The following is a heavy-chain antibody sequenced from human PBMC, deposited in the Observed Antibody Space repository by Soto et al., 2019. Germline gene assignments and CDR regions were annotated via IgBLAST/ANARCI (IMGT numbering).Heavy chain of an antibody. CDR1: GYTFTNYA. Sequence: GASVKVSCKASGYTFTNYAMHWVRQAPGQRLEWMGWISAYNGNTNYAQKLQGRVTMTTDTSTSTAYVELRSLRSDDTAVYYCARGLLWFGGNWFDPWGQGTLVTVSS. J-gene: IGHJ5*02. CDR2: ISAYNGNT. CDR3: ARGLLWFGGNWFDP. V-gene: IGHV1-18*01. D-gene: IGHD3-10*01.